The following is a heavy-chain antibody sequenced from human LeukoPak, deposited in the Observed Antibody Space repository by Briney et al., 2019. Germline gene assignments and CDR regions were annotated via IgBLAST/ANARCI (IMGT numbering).Heavy chain of an antibody. CDR1: GFSPSTSGVG. V-gene: IGHV2-5*02. J-gene: IGHJ4*02. CDR3: AHRLRYSYGYDYFDY. CDR2: IYWDEDK. D-gene: IGHD5-18*01. Sequence: SGPTLVKPTQTLTLTCTFSGFSPSTSGVGVGWIRQPPGKALEWLALIYWDEDKRYSPSLKSRLTITKDTSKNQVVLTMTNMDPVDTATYYCAHRLRYSYGYDYFDYWGQGTLVTVSS.